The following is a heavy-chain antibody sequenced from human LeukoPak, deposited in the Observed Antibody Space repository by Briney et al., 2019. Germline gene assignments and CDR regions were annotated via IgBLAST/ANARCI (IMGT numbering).Heavy chain of an antibody. CDR2: ISYDGSNK. V-gene: IGHV3-30*04. J-gene: IGHJ4*02. Sequence: PGGSLRLSCAASGFTFSSYAMHWVRQAPGKGLVWVAVISYDGSNKYYADSVKGRFTISRDNSKNTLYLQMNSLRAEDTAVYYCARDRRVLLWFGELFDYWGQGTLVTVSS. CDR1: GFTFSSYA. D-gene: IGHD3-10*01. CDR3: ARDRRVLLWFGELFDY.